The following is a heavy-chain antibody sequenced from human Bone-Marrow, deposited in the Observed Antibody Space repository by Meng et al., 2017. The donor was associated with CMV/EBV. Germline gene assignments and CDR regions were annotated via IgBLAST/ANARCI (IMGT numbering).Heavy chain of an antibody. CDR2: MNPNSGNT. CDR1: GYTFTSYD. Sequence: ASVKVSCKASGYTFTSYDINWVRQATEQGLEWMGWMNPNSGNTGYAQKFQGRVTMTRNTSISTAYMELSSLRSEDTAVYYCARVPAYYYGSGIQTLFDYWRQGTLVTVSS. V-gene: IGHV1-8*01. CDR3: ARVPAYYYGSGIQTLFDY. D-gene: IGHD3-10*01. J-gene: IGHJ4*02.